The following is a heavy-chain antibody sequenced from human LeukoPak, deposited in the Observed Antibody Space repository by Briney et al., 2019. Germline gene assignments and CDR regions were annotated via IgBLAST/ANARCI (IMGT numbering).Heavy chain of an antibody. Sequence: GGSLRLSCAASGFTVSSNYMSWVRQAPGKGLEWVSVIYSGGSTYYADSVKGRFTISRDNSKNTVFLQMNSLRAEDTAFYYCAKRGSGVLAELISYNYYIDVWGKGTTVTVSS. CDR3: AKRGSGVLAELISYNYYIDV. CDR1: GFTVSSNY. D-gene: IGHD3-3*01. V-gene: IGHV3-53*01. CDR2: IYSGGST. J-gene: IGHJ6*03.